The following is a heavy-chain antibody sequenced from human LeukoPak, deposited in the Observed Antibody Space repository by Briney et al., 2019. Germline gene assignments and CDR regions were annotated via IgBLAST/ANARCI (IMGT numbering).Heavy chain of an antibody. D-gene: IGHD6-13*01. Sequence: PGGSLRLSCAASGFTFSSYNMNWVRQAPGKGLEWVSTINGGGAYTYYADSVKGRFTISRDNSKNTLYLQMTSLTAEDTAIYYCANSIAAARGYYFDYWGQGTLVTVSS. J-gene: IGHJ4*02. CDR1: GFTFSSYN. CDR3: ANSIAAARGYYFDY. V-gene: IGHV3-23*01. CDR2: INGGGAYT.